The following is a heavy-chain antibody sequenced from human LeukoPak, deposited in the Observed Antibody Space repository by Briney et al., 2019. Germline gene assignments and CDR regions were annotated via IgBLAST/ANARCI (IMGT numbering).Heavy chain of an antibody. J-gene: IGHJ3*02. CDR1: VGAITTYH. Sequence: SQSLCLTCALSVGAITTYHCSCIREPPGKGLEWSGYISYSVRINDTPSLKSRVTISVPTSKSQLSLTLSSVTAADTAAYYCASARYVNRFYAFDIWGQGTLVTVSS. V-gene: IGHV4-59*01. D-gene: IGHD3-9*01. CDR2: ISYSVRI. CDR3: ASARYVNRFYAFDI.